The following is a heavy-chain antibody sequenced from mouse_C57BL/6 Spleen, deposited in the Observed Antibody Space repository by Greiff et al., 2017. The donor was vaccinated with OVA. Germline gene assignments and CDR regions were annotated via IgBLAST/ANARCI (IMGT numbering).Heavy chain of an antibody. J-gene: IGHJ3*01. CDR3: ARGDYDTTRFAY. CDR2: FHPYNDDT. V-gene: IGHV1-47*01. Sequence: QVQLKESGAELVEPGASVKMSCKASGYTFTTYPIEWMKQNHGKSLEWIGNFHPYNDDTKYNEKFKCKATLTVEKSSSTVYLELSRLTSDDSAVYFCARGDYDTTRFAYWGQGTLVTVSA. D-gene: IGHD2-4*01. CDR1: GYTFTTYP.